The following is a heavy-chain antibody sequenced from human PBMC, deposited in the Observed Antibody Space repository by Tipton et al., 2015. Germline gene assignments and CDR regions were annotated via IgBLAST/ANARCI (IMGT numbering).Heavy chain of an antibody. J-gene: IGHJ6*02. CDR2: ISSSSSYI. V-gene: IGHV3-21*04. Sequence: GSLRLSCAASGFTFSSYSMNWVRQAPGKGLEWVSSISSSSSYIYYADSVKGRFTISRDNSENTLYLQMNSLRAEDTAVYYCARVAVAARDYYYGLDVWGQGTTVTVSS. CDR3: ARVAVAARDYYYGLDV. D-gene: IGHD6-19*01. CDR1: GFTFSSYS.